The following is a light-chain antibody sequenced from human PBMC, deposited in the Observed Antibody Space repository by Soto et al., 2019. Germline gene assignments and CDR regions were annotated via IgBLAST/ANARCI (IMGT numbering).Light chain of an antibody. Sequence: QSVLTQPASVSGSPGQSITITCTETRSDVGGYNYVSWYQQHPGKAPKLMIYDVSNRPSGVSNRFSGSKSGNTASLTISGLQAEDEADYYCSSYTSSSTVVFGGGTKLTVL. J-gene: IGLJ2*01. CDR1: RSDVGGYNY. CDR2: DVS. CDR3: SSYTSSSTVV. V-gene: IGLV2-14*01.